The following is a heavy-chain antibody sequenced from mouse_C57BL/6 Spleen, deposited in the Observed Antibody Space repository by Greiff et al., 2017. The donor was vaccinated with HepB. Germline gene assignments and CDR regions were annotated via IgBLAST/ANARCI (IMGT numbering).Heavy chain of an antibody. Sequence: VQLQQPGAELVRPGSSVKLSCKASGYTFTSYWMHWVKQRPIQGLEWIGNIDPSDSETHYNQKFKDKATLTVDKSSSTAYMQLSSLTSEDSAVYYCATGDSSGYSAWFAYWGQGTLVTVSA. V-gene: IGHV1-52*01. CDR3: ATGDSSGYSAWFAY. J-gene: IGHJ3*01. CDR2: IDPSDSET. CDR1: GYTFTSYW. D-gene: IGHD3-2*02.